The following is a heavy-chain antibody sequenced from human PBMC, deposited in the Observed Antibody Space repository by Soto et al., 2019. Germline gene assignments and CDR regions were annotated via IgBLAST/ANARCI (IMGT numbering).Heavy chain of an antibody. Sequence: GGSLRLSCAASGFNFSNYGMQWVRQAPGKGLEWVAVISDDGSNKYYADSVKGRFAISRDNNKNTLFLQMNGLRPEDTAVYYCAKDRSDYRWFDPWGQGSLVTVSS. J-gene: IGHJ5*02. CDR2: ISDDGSNK. CDR1: GFNFSNYG. V-gene: IGHV3-30*18. D-gene: IGHD6-25*01. CDR3: AKDRSDYRWFDP.